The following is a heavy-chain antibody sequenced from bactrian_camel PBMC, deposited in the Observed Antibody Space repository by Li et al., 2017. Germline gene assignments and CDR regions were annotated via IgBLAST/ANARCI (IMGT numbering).Heavy chain of an antibody. CDR1: GYTYSAYT. V-gene: IGHV3S31*01. CDR2: IDSDDYT. CDR3: AATRQLVPVDVFVRQGVDVGSRYTY. Sequence: DVQLVESGGGSVQTGGSLRLSCVVSGYTYSAYTMGWFRQATGNEREGVAAIDSDDYTYYRDSVKGRFTISTDRDKRTLFLQMNSLKPEDTAMYFCAATRQLVPVDVFVRQGVDVGSRYTYWGQGTQVTVS. D-gene: IGHD5*01. J-gene: IGHJ4*01.